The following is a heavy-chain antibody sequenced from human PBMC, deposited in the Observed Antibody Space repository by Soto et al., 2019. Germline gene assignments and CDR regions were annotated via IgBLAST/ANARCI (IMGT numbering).Heavy chain of an antibody. CDR3: ARDGGSHSGAIDY. CDR2: IIPIFGTA. CDR1: GDTFSSYS. Sequence: QVQLVQSGAEVKKPGSSVKVSCKASGDTFSSYSINWVRQAPGQGLEWMGEIIPIFGTANYAQKFQGRVTITADEATSTAYMELSSLRSEATAVYYCARDGGSHSGAIDYWGQGTLVTVSS. J-gene: IGHJ4*02. D-gene: IGHD1-26*01. V-gene: IGHV1-69*01.